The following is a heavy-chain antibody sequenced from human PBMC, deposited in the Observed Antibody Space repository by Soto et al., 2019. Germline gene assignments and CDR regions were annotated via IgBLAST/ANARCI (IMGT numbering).Heavy chain of an antibody. D-gene: IGHD2-2*01. CDR3: ARVSHCSSTSCYPGGFDY. CDR2: INPNSGGT. V-gene: IGHV1-2*02. CDR1: GYTFTGYY. J-gene: IGHJ4*02. Sequence: GASVKVSCKASGYTFTGYYMHWVRQAPGQGPEWMGWINPNSGGTNYAQKFQGRVTMTRDTSISTAYMELSRLRSDDTAVYYCARVSHCSSTSCYPGGFDYWGQGTLVTVSS.